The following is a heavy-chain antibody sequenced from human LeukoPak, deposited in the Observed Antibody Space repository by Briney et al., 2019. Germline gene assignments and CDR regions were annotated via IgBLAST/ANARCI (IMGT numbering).Heavy chain of an antibody. CDR2: IYYSGST. Sequence: SETLSLTCTVSGGSIGSYYWSWIRQPPGKGLEWIGYIYYSGSTNYNPSLKSRVTISVDTSKNQFSLKLSAVTAADTAVYYCARESMATTTGAFDIWGQGTMVTVSS. V-gene: IGHV4-59*01. CDR3: ARESMATTTGAFDI. D-gene: IGHD5-24*01. J-gene: IGHJ3*02. CDR1: GGSIGSYY.